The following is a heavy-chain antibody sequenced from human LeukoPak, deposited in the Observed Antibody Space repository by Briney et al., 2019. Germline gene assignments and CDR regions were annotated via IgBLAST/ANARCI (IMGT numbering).Heavy chain of an antibody. CDR3: ARFSGRFKGFDY. J-gene: IGHJ4*02. D-gene: IGHD2-15*01. CDR2: ISGSSSSI. CDR1: GFTFSIYG. V-gene: IGHV3-48*02. Sequence: PGGSLRLSCAASGFTFSIYGMNWVRQAPGKWLEWVSYISGSSSSIYYADSVKGRFTISRDNANNSLFLQMNGLRDEDTAVYYCARFSGRFKGFDYWGQGALVTVSS.